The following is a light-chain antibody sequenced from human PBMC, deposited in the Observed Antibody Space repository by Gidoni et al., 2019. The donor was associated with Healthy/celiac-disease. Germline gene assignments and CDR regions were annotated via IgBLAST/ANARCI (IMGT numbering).Light chain of an antibody. CDR3: QQYGSSPNT. CDR2: GAS. CDR1: QSVSSSY. J-gene: IGKJ2*01. V-gene: IGKV3-20*01. Sequence: DIVLTQSPGTLSLSPGERATLSCSASQSVSSSYLAWYQQKPGQAPRLLIYGASSRATGIPERFSGSGSGTDFTLTIIRLEPEDFAVYYCQQYGSSPNTFGQGTKLEIK.